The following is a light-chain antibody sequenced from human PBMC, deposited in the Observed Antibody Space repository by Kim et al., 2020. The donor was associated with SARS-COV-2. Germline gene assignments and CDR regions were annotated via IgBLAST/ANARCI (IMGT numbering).Light chain of an antibody. J-gene: IGLJ3*02. CDR3: SSYTSNSTWV. Sequence: PPPSFSLSPGQSVTISCTGTSSDVGSYDRVSWYQQPPGTAPKVMIYEVSNRPSGVPDRFSGSKSGNTASLTISGLQAEDEADYYCSSYTSNSTWVFGGGTQLTVL. CDR2: EVS. CDR1: SSDVGSYDR. V-gene: IGLV2-18*02.